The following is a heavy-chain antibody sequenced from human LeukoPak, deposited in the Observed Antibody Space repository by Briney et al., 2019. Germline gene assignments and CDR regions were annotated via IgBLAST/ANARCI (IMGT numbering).Heavy chain of an antibody. J-gene: IGHJ4*02. V-gene: IGHV1-46*01. CDR3: ARKTPAAGDY. D-gene: IGHD6-13*01. CDR1: GYSFTSDY. Sequence: VASVNVSCTAYGYSFTSDYIYWVRQAPGQGLEWMGVINPNGGSTSYAQKLQGRVTMTRDTSTSTVYMELSSLRSEDTAVFYCARKTPAAGDYWGQGTLVTVSS. CDR2: INPNGGST.